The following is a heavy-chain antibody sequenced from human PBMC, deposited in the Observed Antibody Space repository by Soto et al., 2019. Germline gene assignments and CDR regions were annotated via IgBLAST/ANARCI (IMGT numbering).Heavy chain of an antibody. J-gene: IGHJ6*02. CDR3: ARDRLGAPTSAYYAMDV. Sequence: GGSLRVCWAAAGGTCGGYGGRWVRQAPGKGLEWVAVIWHDGSNKYYADSVKGRFSISRDNSKKTLYLQMNSLRAEDTAVYYCARDRLGAPTSAYYAMDVWGQGTTVTVSS. CDR1: GGTCGGYG. D-gene: IGHD3-16*01. CDR2: IWHDGSNK. V-gene: IGHV3-33*01.